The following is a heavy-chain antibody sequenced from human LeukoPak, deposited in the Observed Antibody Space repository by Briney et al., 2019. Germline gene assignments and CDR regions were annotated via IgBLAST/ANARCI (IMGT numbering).Heavy chain of an antibody. CDR3: ARILYDSSGYYHRAFDY. CDR2: IYYSGST. D-gene: IGHD3-22*01. CDR1: GGSFSGYY. Sequence: SETLSLTCAVYGGSFSGYYWSWIRQPPGKGLEWIGSIYYSGSTYYNPSLKSRVTISVDTSKNQFSLKLSSVTAADTAVYYCARILYDSSGYYHRAFDYWGQGTLVTVSS. J-gene: IGHJ4*02. V-gene: IGHV4-34*01.